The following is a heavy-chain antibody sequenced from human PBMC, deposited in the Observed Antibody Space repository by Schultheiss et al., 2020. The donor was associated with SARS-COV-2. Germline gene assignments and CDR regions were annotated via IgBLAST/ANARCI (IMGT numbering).Heavy chain of an antibody. CDR1: GFTFSSYA. CDR3: AKDWKWQQLVHGRDY. J-gene: IGHJ4*02. V-gene: IGHV3-30*02. CDR2: IWYDGSNK. D-gene: IGHD6-13*01. Sequence: GGSLRLSCAASGFTFSSYAMHWVRQAPGKGLEWVAVIWYDGSNKYYADSVKGRFTISRDDSKNTLYLQVNSLRAEDTAVYYCAKDWKWQQLVHGRDYWGQGTLVTVSS.